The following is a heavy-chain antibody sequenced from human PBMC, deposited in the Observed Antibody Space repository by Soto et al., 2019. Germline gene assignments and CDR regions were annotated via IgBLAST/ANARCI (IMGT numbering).Heavy chain of an antibody. Sequence: ASVKVSCKASGYTFTSYGISWVRQAPGQGLEWMGWISAYNGNTNYAQNLQGRVTMTTDTSTSTAYMELRSLRSDDTAVYYCARDQDYCTNGVCYIKFYYYYGMDVWGQGTTVTVSS. J-gene: IGHJ6*02. CDR2: ISAYNGNT. V-gene: IGHV1-18*01. CDR3: ARDQDYCTNGVCYIKFYYYYGMDV. D-gene: IGHD2-8*01. CDR1: GYTFTSYG.